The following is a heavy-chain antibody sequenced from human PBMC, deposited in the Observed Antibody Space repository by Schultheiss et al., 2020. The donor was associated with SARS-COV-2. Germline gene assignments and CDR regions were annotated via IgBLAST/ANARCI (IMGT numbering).Heavy chain of an antibody. CDR1: GFSVSSNY. CDR3: VRLVTPSYVSPVGY. Sequence: GGSLRLSCAVSGFSVSSNYLNWVRQAPGKGLEWVSVIYTGDTIYYADSVKGRFTISRDNAKNSLYLQMNSLRAEDTAVYYCVRLVTPSYVSPVGYWGQGTLVTVSS. D-gene: IGHD2-21*02. CDR2: IYTGDTI. V-gene: IGHV3-53*01. J-gene: IGHJ4*02.